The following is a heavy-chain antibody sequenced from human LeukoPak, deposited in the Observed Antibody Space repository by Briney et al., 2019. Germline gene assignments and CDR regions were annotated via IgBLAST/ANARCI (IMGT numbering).Heavy chain of an antibody. Sequence: GGSLRLSCAASGFSFSSDWMHWVRQAPGQGLVWVSRINPAGSSTNYADSVKGRFTISRDSAMNTLYLHLNSLRAEDTAVYYCARGVRGSYGTDLWGQGTLVTVSS. CDR1: GFSFSSDW. CDR3: ARGVRGSYGTDL. CDR2: INPAGSST. D-gene: IGHD1-26*01. V-gene: IGHV3-74*01. J-gene: IGHJ5*02.